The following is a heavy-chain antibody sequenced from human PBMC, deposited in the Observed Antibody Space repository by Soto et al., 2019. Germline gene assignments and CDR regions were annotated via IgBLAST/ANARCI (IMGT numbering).Heavy chain of an antibody. Sequence: SETLSLTCSVSGGSIRSNIYYWSWIRQHPGKGLEWIGYIYYSGSTYYNPSLKSRVTISVDTSKNQFSLKLSSVTAADTAVYYCARDRSGWFDPWGQGTLVTVSS. J-gene: IGHJ5*02. CDR1: GGSIRSNIYY. CDR2: IYYSGST. V-gene: IGHV4-31*03. CDR3: ARDRSGWFDP.